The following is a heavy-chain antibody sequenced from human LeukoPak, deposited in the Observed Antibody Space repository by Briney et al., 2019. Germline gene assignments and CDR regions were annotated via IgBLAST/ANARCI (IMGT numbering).Heavy chain of an antibody. CDR3: ASSMIVVADDAFDI. J-gene: IGHJ3*02. V-gene: IGHV7-4-1*02. D-gene: IGHD3-22*01. CDR1: GYTFTSYA. CDR2: INTNTGNP. Sequence: ASVKVSCKASGYTFTSYAMNWVRQAPGQGLEWMGWINTNTGNPTYAQGFTGRFVFSLDTSVSTAYLQISSLKAEDTAVYYCASSMIVVADDAFDIWGQGTMVTVSS.